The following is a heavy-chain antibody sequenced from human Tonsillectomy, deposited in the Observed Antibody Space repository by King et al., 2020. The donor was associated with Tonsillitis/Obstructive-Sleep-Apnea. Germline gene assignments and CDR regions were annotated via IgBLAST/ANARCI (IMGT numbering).Heavy chain of an antibody. CDR2: IIPIFGTA. CDR3: ARAYYDGTGYYYWYFDL. Sequence: QLVQSGAEVKKPGSSVKVSCKASGGTFNTFAICWVRQAPGLGLEWMGGIIPIFGTANYAQKFQDRVTITADESTSTAYMALSSLRSEDTAVYYCARAYYDGTGYYYWYFDLWGRGTLVTVSS. V-gene: IGHV1-69*01. CDR1: GGTFNTFA. D-gene: IGHD3-22*01. J-gene: IGHJ2*01.